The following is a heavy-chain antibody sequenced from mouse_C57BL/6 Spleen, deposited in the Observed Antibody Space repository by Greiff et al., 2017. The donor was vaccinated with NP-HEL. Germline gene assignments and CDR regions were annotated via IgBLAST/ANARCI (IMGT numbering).Heavy chain of an antibody. CDR2: IYPSDSET. V-gene: IGHV1-61*01. CDR1: GYTFTSYW. Sequence: VQLQQSGAELVRPGSSVKLSCKASGYTFTSYWMDWVKQRPGQGLEWIGNIYPSDSETHYNQKFKDKATLTVDKSSSTAYMQLSSLTSEDAAVYDCAREDYDGSSPGWFAYWGQGTLVTVSA. J-gene: IGHJ3*01. D-gene: IGHD1-1*01. CDR3: AREDYDGSSPGWFAY.